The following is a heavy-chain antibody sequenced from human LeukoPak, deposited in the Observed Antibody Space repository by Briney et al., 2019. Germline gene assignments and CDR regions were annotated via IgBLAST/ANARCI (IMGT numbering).Heavy chain of an antibody. J-gene: IGHJ3*02. Sequence: SQTLSLTCTVSGGSISSGSYYWSWIRQPAGKGLEWIGRIYTSGSTNYNPSLNSRVTISVDTSNNQFSLKLSFVTAADTDVYYCARSPATYIAARRDPFGAFDIWGQGTMVTVSS. CDR3: ARSPATYIAARRDPFGAFDI. D-gene: IGHD6-6*01. V-gene: IGHV4-61*02. CDR1: GGSISSGSYY. CDR2: IYTSGST.